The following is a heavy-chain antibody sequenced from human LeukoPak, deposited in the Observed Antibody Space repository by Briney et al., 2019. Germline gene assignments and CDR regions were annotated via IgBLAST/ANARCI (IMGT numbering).Heavy chain of an antibody. Sequence: PGGSLRLSCVASGFTFSSYAMNWVRQAPGKGLEWVSGISGSGVSTYYADSVKGRFTISRDNSKNTLYLQMNSLRAEDTAVYYCAERGDGYNTYYFDYWGQGTLVTVSS. CDR2: ISGSGVST. CDR1: GFTFSSYA. CDR3: AERGDGYNTYYFDY. J-gene: IGHJ4*02. V-gene: IGHV3-23*01. D-gene: IGHD5-24*01.